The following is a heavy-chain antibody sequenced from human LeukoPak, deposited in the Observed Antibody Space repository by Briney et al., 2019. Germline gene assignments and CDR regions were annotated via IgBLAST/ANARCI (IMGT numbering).Heavy chain of an antibody. D-gene: IGHD3-22*01. CDR3: AKVFSSGYLQGDAFDI. J-gene: IGHJ3*02. V-gene: IGHV4-34*01. CDR1: GGSFSGYY. CDR2: INHSGST. Sequence: SETLSLTCAVYGGSFSGYYWSWIRQPPGKGLEWIGEINHSGSTNYNPSLKSRVSISVDTSKNQFSLKLSSVTAADTAVYYCAKVFSSGYLQGDAFDIWGQGTMVTVSS.